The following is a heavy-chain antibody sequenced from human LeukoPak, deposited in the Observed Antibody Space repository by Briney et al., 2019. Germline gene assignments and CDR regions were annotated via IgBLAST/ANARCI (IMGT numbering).Heavy chain of an antibody. V-gene: IGHV1-69*05. CDR1: GGTFSSYA. CDR2: IIPIFGTA. J-gene: IGHJ4*02. Sequence: PGASVKVSCKASGGTFSSYAISWVRQAPGQGLEWMGRIIPIFGTANYAQKFQGRVTITTDESTSTAYMELSSLRSEDTAVYYCARARGVIIESALDYWGQGTLVTVSS. D-gene: IGHD3-10*01. CDR3: ARARGVIIESALDY.